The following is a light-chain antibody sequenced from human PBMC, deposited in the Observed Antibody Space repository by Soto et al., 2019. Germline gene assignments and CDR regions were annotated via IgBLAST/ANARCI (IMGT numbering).Light chain of an antibody. Sequence: DIVMTQSPDSLAVSLGERATINCKSSRSVLYSSNNNNYLAWYQQKPGQPPKLLIYWASTRESGVPDRFSGSGCGTDFTLTISSLQAEDVAVYYCQQYYSTPYTFGQGTKLEI. CDR1: RSVLYSSNNNNY. J-gene: IGKJ2*01. CDR3: QQYYSTPYT. V-gene: IGKV4-1*01. CDR2: WAS.